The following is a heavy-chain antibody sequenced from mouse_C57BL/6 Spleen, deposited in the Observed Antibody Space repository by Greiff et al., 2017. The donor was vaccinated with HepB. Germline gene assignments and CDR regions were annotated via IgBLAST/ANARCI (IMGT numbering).Heavy chain of an antibody. Sequence: EVHLVESGGGLVKPGGSLKLSCAASGFTFSDYGMHWVRQAPEKGLEWVAYISSGSSTIYYADTVKGRFTISRDNAKNTLFLQMTSLRSEDTAMYYCARPLYYYGSSIFAYWGQGTLVTVSA. D-gene: IGHD1-1*01. CDR2: ISSGSSTI. CDR3: ARPLYYYGSSIFAY. J-gene: IGHJ3*01. V-gene: IGHV5-17*01. CDR1: GFTFSDYG.